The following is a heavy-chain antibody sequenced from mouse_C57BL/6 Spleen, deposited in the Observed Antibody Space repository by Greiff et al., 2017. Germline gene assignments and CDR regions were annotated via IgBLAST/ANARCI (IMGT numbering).Heavy chain of an antibody. CDR3: ARGRRNGYDRINYAMDY. D-gene: IGHD2-2*01. Sequence: QVQLQQSGAELMKPGASVKLSCKATGYTFTGYWIEWVKQRPGHGLEWIGEILPGSGSTNYNEKFKGKATFTADTSSNTAYMQLSSLTTEDSAIYYCARGRRNGYDRINYAMDYWGQGTSVTVSS. CDR2: ILPGSGST. V-gene: IGHV1-9*01. J-gene: IGHJ4*01. CDR1: GYTFTGYW.